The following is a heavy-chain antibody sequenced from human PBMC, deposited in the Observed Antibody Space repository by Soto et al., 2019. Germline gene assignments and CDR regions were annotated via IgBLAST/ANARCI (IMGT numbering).Heavy chain of an antibody. D-gene: IGHD3-22*01. CDR2: IYYSGST. CDR3: ARQTLKYYETSRYHYNYFDP. Sequence: KASETLSLTCTVSGDSISSGAYHWSWIRHHPGNGLEWIGYIYYSGSTYYNPSLQSRVTISVDTSKNRFYLKLSSVTAADTAVYYCARQTLKYYETSRYHYNYFDPWGQGPLVTVSS. V-gene: IGHV4-31*03. CDR1: GDSISSGAYH. J-gene: IGHJ5*02.